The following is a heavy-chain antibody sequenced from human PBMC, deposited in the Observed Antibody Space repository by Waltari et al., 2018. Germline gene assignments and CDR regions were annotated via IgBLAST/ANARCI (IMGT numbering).Heavy chain of an antibody. CDR2: VHGSGRA. CDR1: GESVSSNCW. V-gene: IGHV4-4*02. CDR3: ARDRGRGLYLDS. J-gene: IGHJ4*02. Sequence: QLQLQESGPGLVKPSGTLSLSCAVSGESVSSNCWWSWVRQSPQRGLGWMGQVHGSGRANYNPSFASRVTVSLDTSSNDFSLKMTSATAADTAVYYCARDRGRGLYLDSWGPGTLVAVS. D-gene: IGHD2-15*01.